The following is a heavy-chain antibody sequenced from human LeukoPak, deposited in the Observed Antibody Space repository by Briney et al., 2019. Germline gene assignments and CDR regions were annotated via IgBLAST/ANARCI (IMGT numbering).Heavy chain of an antibody. V-gene: IGHV4-39*02. CDR1: GGSISSSSYC. J-gene: IGHJ5*02. CDR3: ARAYGRKGGWFDP. CDR2: IYYSGNT. Sequence: SETLSLTCTVSGGSISSSSYCWGWIRQPPGKGLEWIGSIYYSGNTSYNPSLKRRVTISVDPSKNPFSLKLSSVTAADTAGYYCARAYGRKGGWFDPWGQGTLVTVSS. D-gene: IGHD4-17*01.